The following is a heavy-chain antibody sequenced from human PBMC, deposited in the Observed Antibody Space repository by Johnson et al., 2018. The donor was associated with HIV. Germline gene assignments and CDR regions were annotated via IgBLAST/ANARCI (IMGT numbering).Heavy chain of an antibody. CDR3: ASGGPLSGSDECCFDV. D-gene: IGHD1-26*01. V-gene: IGHV3-33*08. Sequence: QVLLVESGGGLVQPGGSLRLSCAASGLTFSNYAMSWVRQAPGKGLEWVAVIWYDGSNKYYADSVKGRFTISKDNSKNTLYLQMNSLRVEDTPVSSCASGGPLSGSDECCFDVWGQGTMVTVSS. CDR2: IWYDGSNK. CDR1: GLTFSNYA. J-gene: IGHJ3*01.